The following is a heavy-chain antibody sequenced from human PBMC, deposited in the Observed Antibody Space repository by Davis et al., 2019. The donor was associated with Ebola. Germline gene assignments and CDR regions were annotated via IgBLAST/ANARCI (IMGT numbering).Heavy chain of an antibody. D-gene: IGHD5-24*01. J-gene: IGHJ4*02. Sequence: SETLSLTCTVSGGSISSSSYYWGWIRQPPGKGLEWIGEINHSGSTNYNPSLKSRVTISVDTSKNQFSLKLSSVTAADTAVYYCARVEMATIEGFDYWGQGTLVTVSS. CDR2: INHSGST. V-gene: IGHV4-39*07. CDR3: ARVEMATIEGFDY. CDR1: GGSISSSSYY.